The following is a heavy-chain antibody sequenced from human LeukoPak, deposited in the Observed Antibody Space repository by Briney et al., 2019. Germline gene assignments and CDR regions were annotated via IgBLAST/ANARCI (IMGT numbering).Heavy chain of an antibody. CDR3: VESWFDP. CDR2: ISSNGGST. V-gene: IGHV3-64D*06. Sequence: SCKASGYTFSSYYTHWVRQAPGKGLEYVSAISSNGGSTYYADSVKGRFTISRDNSKNTLYLQMSSLRAEDTAVYYCVESWFDPWGQGTLVTVSS. CDR1: GYTFSSYY. J-gene: IGHJ5*02.